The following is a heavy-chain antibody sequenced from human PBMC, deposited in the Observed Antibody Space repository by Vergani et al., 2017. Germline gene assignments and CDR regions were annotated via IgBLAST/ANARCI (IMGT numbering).Heavy chain of an antibody. D-gene: IGHD6-6*01. CDR3: AKSGFVDAFET. Sequence: EVLLVESGGGLVQPGESLRLSCTASGFTFSDFWMTWVRQVPGKGLEWVANIMPDGSATMYADSLRGRFSISRDNAKNSLHLHMSSLRVEDTAVYFCAKSGFVDAFETWGQGTMVTVSS. J-gene: IGHJ3*02. CDR1: GFTFSDFW. V-gene: IGHV3-7*01. CDR2: IMPDGSAT.